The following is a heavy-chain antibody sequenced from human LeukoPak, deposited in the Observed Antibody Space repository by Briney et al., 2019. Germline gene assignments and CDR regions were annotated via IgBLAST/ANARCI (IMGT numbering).Heavy chain of an antibody. CDR1: GGSISSYY. V-gene: IGHV4-59*01. CDR3: ARAIPDGSCSGSSCYLTGLYGMDV. CDR2: IGHSGSV. D-gene: IGHD2-15*01. Sequence: SETLSLTCTVSGGSISSYYWSWLRQPPGKAREWIGYIGHSGSVNYNPSLKSRVTISVYTSKNQFPLTLTSVTAADTAVYYCARAIPDGSCSGSSCYLTGLYGMDVWGQGTTVTVSS. J-gene: IGHJ6*02.